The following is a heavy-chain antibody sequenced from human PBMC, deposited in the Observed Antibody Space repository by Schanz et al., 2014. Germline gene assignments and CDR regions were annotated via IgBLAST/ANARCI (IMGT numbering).Heavy chain of an antibody. D-gene: IGHD1-26*01. CDR1: GFSFSTYA. J-gene: IGHJ2*01. Sequence: QVQLVESGGGVVQPGRSLRLSCAASGFSFSTYAMHWVRQAPGKGLEWVAVILYDGSKTYYADSVKGRLTVSRDNSENTVYLEFHSLRSEDTALYYCAREAKWGQWYFDLWGRGSLVTVSS. V-gene: IGHV3-30*04. CDR2: ILYDGSKT. CDR3: AREAKWGQWYFDL.